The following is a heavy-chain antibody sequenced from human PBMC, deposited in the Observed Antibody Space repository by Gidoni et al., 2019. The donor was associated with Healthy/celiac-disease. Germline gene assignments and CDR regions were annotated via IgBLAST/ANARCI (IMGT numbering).Heavy chain of an antibody. J-gene: IGHJ6*02. Sequence: EVQLVESGGGLVQPGGSLRPSCSASGFTFRSYAMSWVRQAPGKGLEWVSSISGRGGSTYYVDSVKGRFTISRDNSKNTLYLQMNSLRAEDTAVYYCAKTKVPAAIRLYYYYGMDVWGQGTTVTVSS. CDR2: ISGRGGST. D-gene: IGHD2-2*02. CDR1: GFTFRSYA. V-gene: IGHV3-23*04. CDR3: AKTKVPAAIRLYYYYGMDV.